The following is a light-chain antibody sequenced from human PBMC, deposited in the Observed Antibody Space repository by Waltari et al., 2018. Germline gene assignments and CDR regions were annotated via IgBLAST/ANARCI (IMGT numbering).Light chain of an antibody. CDR3: QQYDNYWT. CDR1: QSITNW. J-gene: IGKJ1*01. Sequence: DIQMTQSPSTLSASVGDRVTITCRASQSITNWFAWYQQKPRKDPKLRIYRASNLESGVPSRFSGSGSGTEFTLTISSLQPDDFATYYCQQYDNYWTFGQGTKVEIK. V-gene: IGKV1-5*03. CDR2: RAS.